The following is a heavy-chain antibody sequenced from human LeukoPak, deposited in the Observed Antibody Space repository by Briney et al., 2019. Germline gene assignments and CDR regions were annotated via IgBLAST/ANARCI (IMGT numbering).Heavy chain of an antibody. CDR3: ARGIPGNCSGGSCYSGYYYFDY. CDR1: GGSFSGYY. J-gene: IGHJ4*02. CDR2: INHSGST. Sequence: SETLSLTCAVYGGSFSGYYWSWIRQPLGKGLEWIGEINHSGSTNYNPSLKSRVTISVDTSKNQFSLKLSSVTAADTAVYYCARGIPGNCSGGSCYSGYYYFDYWGQGTLVTVSS. V-gene: IGHV4-34*01. D-gene: IGHD2-15*01.